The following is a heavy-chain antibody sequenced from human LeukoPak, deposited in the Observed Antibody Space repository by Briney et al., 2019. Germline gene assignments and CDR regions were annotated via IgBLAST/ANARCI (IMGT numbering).Heavy chain of an antibody. D-gene: IGHD3-16*01. CDR1: GFTFSSYS. V-gene: IGHV3-15*01. Sequence: GGSLRLSCAASGFTFSSYSMNWVRQAPGKGLEWVGRIKSKTDGGTTDYAAPVKGRFTISRDDSKNTLYLQMNSLKTEDTAVYYCTTDVLITFGGARYYFDYWGQGTLVTVSS. CDR3: TTDVLITFGGARYYFDY. CDR2: IKSKTDGGTT. J-gene: IGHJ4*02.